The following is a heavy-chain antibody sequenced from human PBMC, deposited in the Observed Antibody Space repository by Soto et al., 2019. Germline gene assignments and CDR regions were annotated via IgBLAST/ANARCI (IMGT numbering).Heavy chain of an antibody. V-gene: IGHV3-30*18. Sequence: QVQLVESGGGVVQPGRSLRLSCAASGFTFSSYGMHWVRQAPGKGLEWVAVISYDGSNKYYADSVKGRFTISRDNSKNTLYLQMNSLRAEETAVYYCAKDLAYSSGWYYWGQGTLVTVSS. CDR1: GFTFSSYG. J-gene: IGHJ4*02. CDR2: ISYDGSNK. D-gene: IGHD6-19*01. CDR3: AKDLAYSSGWYY.